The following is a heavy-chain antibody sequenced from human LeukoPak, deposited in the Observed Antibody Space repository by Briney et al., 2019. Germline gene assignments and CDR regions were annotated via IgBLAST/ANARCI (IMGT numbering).Heavy chain of an antibody. Sequence: ASVKVSCKASGYTLTGYYMHWVRQAPGQGLEWMGWINPNSGGTNYAQKFQGRVTMTRDTSISTAYMELSRLRSDDTAVYYCAREYYYGSGSYPPTYGMDVWGQGTTVTVSS. J-gene: IGHJ6*02. CDR1: GYTLTGYY. CDR2: INPNSGGT. D-gene: IGHD3-10*01. CDR3: AREYYYGSGSYPPTYGMDV. V-gene: IGHV1-2*02.